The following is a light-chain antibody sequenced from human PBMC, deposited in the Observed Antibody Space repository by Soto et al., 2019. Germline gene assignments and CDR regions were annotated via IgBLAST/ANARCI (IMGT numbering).Light chain of an antibody. CDR2: EVD. CDR3: SSYAGNYNLV. J-gene: IGLJ2*01. Sequence: QSALTQPPSASGSPGESVTISCTGTSNDVGAYNHVSWYRQYPGKAPNLIIFEVDKRPSGVPDRFSGSKSGNTASLTVSGLQAEDEGDYYCSSYAGNYNLVFGGGTQLTFL. CDR1: SNDVGAYNH. V-gene: IGLV2-8*01.